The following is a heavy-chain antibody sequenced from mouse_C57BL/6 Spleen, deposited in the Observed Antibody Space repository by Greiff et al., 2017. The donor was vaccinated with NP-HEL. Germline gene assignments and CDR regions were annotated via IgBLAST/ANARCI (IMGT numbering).Heavy chain of an antibody. J-gene: IGHJ3*01. CDR1: GYTFTDYY. CDR3: ARTAAYGSRAWFAY. Sequence: EVQLQQSGPELVKPGASVKISCKASGYTFTDYYMNWVKQSHGKSLEWIGDINPNNGGTSYNQKFKGKATLTVDKSSSTAYMERRSLTSEDSAVYYCARTAAYGSRAWFAYWGQGTLVTVSA. V-gene: IGHV1-26*01. CDR2: INPNNGGT. D-gene: IGHD1-1*01.